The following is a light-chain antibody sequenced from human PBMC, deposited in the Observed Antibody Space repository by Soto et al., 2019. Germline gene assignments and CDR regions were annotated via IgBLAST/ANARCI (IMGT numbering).Light chain of an antibody. V-gene: IGKV3-20*01. Sequence: EIVLTQSPGTLSLSPGERATLSCRASQSVSRTYLGWYQQKPGQAPRLLIYGASSRATGIPDRFSGSGSGTGFTLTISRLEPEDFVVYYCHQYGSSPQTFGQGPRLEIK. CDR2: GAS. CDR3: HQYGSSPQT. J-gene: IGKJ2*01. CDR1: QSVSRTY.